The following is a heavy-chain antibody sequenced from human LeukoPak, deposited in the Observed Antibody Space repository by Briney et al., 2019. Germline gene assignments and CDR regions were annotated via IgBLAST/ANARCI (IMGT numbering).Heavy chain of an antibody. J-gene: IGHJ4*02. CDR1: GYTFTGYY. D-gene: IGHD2-21*01. CDR3: ARGGPFDIVVARVRFDY. V-gene: IGHV1-2*02. CDR2: INPNSGGT. Sequence: ASVKVSCKASGYTFTGYYMHWVRQAPGQGLEWMGWINPNSGGTNYAQKFQGRVTMTRDTSISTAYMELSRLRSDDTAVYYCARGGPFDIVVARVRFDYWGQGTLVTVSS.